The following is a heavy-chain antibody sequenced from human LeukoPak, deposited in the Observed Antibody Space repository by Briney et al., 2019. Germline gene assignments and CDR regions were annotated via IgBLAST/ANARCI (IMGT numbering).Heavy chain of an antibody. CDR3: AREPTPYDAFDI. Sequence: PSETLSLTCTVSGGSISSYYWSWIRQPPGKGLEWIGYFYYSGSTNYNPSLKSRVTISVDTSKNQFSLKLSSVTAADTAVYYCAREPTPYDAFDIWGQGTMVTVSS. V-gene: IGHV4-59*01. CDR2: FYYSGST. J-gene: IGHJ3*02. CDR1: GGSISSYY.